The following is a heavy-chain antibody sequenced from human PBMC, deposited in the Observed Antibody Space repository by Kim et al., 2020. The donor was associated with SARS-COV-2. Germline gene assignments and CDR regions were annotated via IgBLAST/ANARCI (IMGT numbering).Heavy chain of an antibody. J-gene: IGHJ3*02. CDR3: ARPTTFGPFDAFDI. V-gene: IGHV5-51*01. Sequence: SPSFQGQVIISADKSISTAYLQWSSLKASDTAMYYCARPTTFGPFDAFDIWGQGTMVTVSS. D-gene: IGHD3-16*01.